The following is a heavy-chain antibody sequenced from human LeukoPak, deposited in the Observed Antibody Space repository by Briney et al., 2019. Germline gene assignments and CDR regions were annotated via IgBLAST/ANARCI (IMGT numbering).Heavy chain of an antibody. D-gene: IGHD6-19*01. V-gene: IGHV3-30-3*01. Sequence: GGSLRLSCAASGFIFSQYSMNWVRQAPGKGLEWVAVISYDGSNKYYADSVKGRFTISRDNSKNTLYLQMNSLRAEDTAVYYCARGHSSGQDDAFDIWGQGTMVTVSS. CDR1: GFIFSQYS. CDR3: ARGHSSGQDDAFDI. CDR2: ISYDGSNK. J-gene: IGHJ3*02.